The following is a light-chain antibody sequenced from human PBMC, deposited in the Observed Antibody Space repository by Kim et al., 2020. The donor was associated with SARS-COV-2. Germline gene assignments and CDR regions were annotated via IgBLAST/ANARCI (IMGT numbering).Light chain of an antibody. J-gene: IGKJ2*01. CDR2: GAS. V-gene: IGKV3-20*01. CDR1: QSVSGSN. Sequence: SPGERATLSCRASQSVSGSNLAWYQQKPGQAPRLLIYGASSRSTGIPDRFSGSGSGTDFILTISRLEPEDFSVYYCQHYDITPPYTFGQGTKLEI. CDR3: QHYDITPPYT.